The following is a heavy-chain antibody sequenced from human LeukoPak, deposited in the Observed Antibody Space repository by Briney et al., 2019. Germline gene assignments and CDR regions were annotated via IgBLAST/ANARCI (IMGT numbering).Heavy chain of an antibody. CDR2: IXXXGST. CDR1: XGXXXXXX. Sequence: SETLSLTCTVXXGXXXXXXXXXXXXXXXXXXEWXGXIXXXGSTNYNXSXKSRVTISVDTSKNQFSLKLSSVTAADTAVYYCARALGYFDLWGRGTLVTVSS. CDR3: ARALGYFDL. V-gene: IGHV4-59*01. J-gene: IGHJ2*01.